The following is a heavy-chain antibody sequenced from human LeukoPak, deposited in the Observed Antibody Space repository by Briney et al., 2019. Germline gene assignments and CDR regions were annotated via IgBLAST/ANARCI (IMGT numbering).Heavy chain of an antibody. Sequence: GASVKVSCKASGYTFTGYYMHWVRQAPGQGLEWMGRINPNSGGTNYAQKFQGRVTMTRDTSISTAYMELSRLRSDDTAVHYCARDRITMVRGVYNRFDPWGQGTLVTVSS. CDR3: ARDRITMVRGVYNRFDP. D-gene: IGHD3-10*01. CDR2: INPNSGGT. CDR1: GYTFTGYY. V-gene: IGHV1-2*06. J-gene: IGHJ5*02.